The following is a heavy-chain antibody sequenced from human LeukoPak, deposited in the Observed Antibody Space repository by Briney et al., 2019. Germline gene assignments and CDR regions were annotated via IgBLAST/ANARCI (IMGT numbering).Heavy chain of an antibody. Sequence: SETLSLTCTVSGYSISSGYYWGWIRQPPGKGLEWIGSIYHSGSTYYNPSLKSRVTISVDTSKNQFSLKLSSVTAADTVVYYCARDRGSSWYLIDYWGQGTLVTVSS. CDR3: ARDRGSSWYLIDY. D-gene: IGHD6-13*01. J-gene: IGHJ4*02. CDR2: IYHSGST. V-gene: IGHV4-38-2*02. CDR1: GYSISSGYY.